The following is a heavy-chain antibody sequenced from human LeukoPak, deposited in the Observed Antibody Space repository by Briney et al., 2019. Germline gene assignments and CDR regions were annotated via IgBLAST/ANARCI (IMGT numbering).Heavy chain of an antibody. V-gene: IGHV3-30*02. Sequence: GGSLRLSCVGSGFTFSVHWVRQVPGKGLEWLTFIRHDGTDQHYADSVKGRFTISRDNAKNSLYLQMNSLRAEDTAVYYCARDAYDSSGLDYWGQGTLVTVSS. CDR2: IRHDGTDQ. CDR1: GFTFS. CDR3: ARDAYDSSGLDY. J-gene: IGHJ4*02. D-gene: IGHD3-22*01.